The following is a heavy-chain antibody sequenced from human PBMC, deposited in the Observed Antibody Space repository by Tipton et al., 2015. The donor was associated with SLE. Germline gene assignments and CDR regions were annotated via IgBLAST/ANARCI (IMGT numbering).Heavy chain of an antibody. J-gene: IGHJ4*02. CDR2: IYYSGST. D-gene: IGHD3-3*01. Sequence: TLSLTCTVSGGPISSYYWSWIRQPPGKGLEWIGYIYYSGSTNYNPSLKSRVTISVDTSKNQFSLKLSSVTAADTAVYYCARGGNYDFFRSPHAYFDYWGQGTLVTVSS. V-gene: IGHV4-59*12. CDR1: GGPISSYY. CDR3: ARGGNYDFFRSPHAYFDY.